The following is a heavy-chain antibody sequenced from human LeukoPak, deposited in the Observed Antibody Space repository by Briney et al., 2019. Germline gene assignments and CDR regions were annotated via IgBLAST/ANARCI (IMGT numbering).Heavy chain of an antibody. CDR2: IYWDDDK. J-gene: IGHJ4*02. Sequence: SGPTLVNPTQTLTLTCTFSGFSLTTTGGGVGWIRQPPGKALGWLAMIYWDDDKRYSPSLKSRLTITKDPAKNQVVLTMTNMDPVDTATYFCAHPGGFGFDFWGQGTLVAVSS. CDR3: AHPGGFGFDF. CDR1: GFSLTTTGGG. D-gene: IGHD1-14*01. V-gene: IGHV2-5*02.